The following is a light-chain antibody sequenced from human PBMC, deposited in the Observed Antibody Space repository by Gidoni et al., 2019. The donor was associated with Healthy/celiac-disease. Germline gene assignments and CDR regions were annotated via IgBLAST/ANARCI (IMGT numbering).Light chain of an antibody. CDR1: QSLLHSNGYNY. Sequence: DIVMTQSPLSLPVTPGEPASISCRSSQSLLHSNGYNYLDWYLQKPGQSPQLLIYWGSNRASGVPDRFSGSGSGTDFTLKISRVEAEDVGVYYCMQALQTGWTFXQXTKVEIK. V-gene: IGKV2-28*01. J-gene: IGKJ1*01. CDR2: WGS. CDR3: MQALQTGWT.